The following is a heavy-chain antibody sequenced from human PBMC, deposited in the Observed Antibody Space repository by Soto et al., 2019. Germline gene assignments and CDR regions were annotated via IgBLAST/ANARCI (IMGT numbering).Heavy chain of an antibody. D-gene: IGHD2-15*01. V-gene: IGHV3-74*01. CDR3: VRTSLVVAAATREDY. CDR2: INSDGSSK. J-gene: IGHJ4*02. Sequence: EVQLVESGGGLVQPGGSLRLSCAASGFTFSSYWMHWVRQAPGKGLVWVSRINSDGSSKSYADSVKGRFTISRYNAKNTLYLQMNSLRAEDTAVYYCVRTSLVVAAATREDYWGQGTLVTVSS. CDR1: GFTFSSYW.